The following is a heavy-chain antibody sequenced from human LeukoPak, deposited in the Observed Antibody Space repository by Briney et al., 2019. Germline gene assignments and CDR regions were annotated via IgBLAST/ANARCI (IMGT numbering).Heavy chain of an antibody. Sequence: LRLSCAASGFTFSSYEMNWIRQPPGKGLEWIGYIYHSGSTYYNPSLKSRVTISVDRSKNQFSLKLSSVTAADTAVYYCARALSQQLDNWFDPWGQGTLVTVSS. CDR2: IYHSGST. J-gene: IGHJ5*02. CDR1: GFTFSSYE. D-gene: IGHD5-18*01. CDR3: ARALSQQLDNWFDP. V-gene: IGHV4-30-2*01.